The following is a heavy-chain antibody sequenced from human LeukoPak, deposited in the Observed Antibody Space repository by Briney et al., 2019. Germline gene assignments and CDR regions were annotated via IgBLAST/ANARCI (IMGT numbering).Heavy chain of an antibody. CDR1: GFTFDDYG. Sequence: GGSLRLSCAASGFTFDDYGVSWVRQAPGKGLEWVSGINWNGGSTGYADSVKGRFTISRDNAKNSLYLQMNSLRAEDTALYYCARGYYYDSSGYYYWDYFDYWGQGTLVTVSP. D-gene: IGHD3-22*01. CDR3: ARGYYYDSSGYYYWDYFDY. CDR2: INWNGGST. J-gene: IGHJ4*02. V-gene: IGHV3-20*04.